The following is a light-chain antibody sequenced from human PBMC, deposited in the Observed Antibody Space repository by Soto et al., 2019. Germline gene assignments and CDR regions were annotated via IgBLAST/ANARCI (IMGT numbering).Light chain of an antibody. CDR3: ASYTRTTTLV. CDR1: ISDIGGYNF. J-gene: IGLJ2*01. Sequence: QSVLTQPASVSGSPGQSITISCTGTISDIGGYNFISWYQHHPGKAPKLVIYDVNNRPSGISYRFSGSKSGNTASLTISGLQVEDEADYYCASYTRTTTLVFGGGTKLTVL. CDR2: DVN. V-gene: IGLV2-14*01.